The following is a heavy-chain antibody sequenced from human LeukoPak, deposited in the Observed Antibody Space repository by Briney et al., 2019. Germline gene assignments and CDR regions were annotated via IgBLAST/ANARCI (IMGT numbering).Heavy chain of an antibody. D-gene: IGHD4-23*01. CDR1: GYTFTGYY. Sequence: ASVKVSCKASGYTFTGYYMHWVRQAPGQGLEWMGWINPNSGGTNYAQKFQGRVTMTRDTSISTAYMELSRLRSDDTAVYYCARDCRYGGNSGYYYYGMDVWGQGTTVTVSS. J-gene: IGHJ6*02. CDR2: INPNSGGT. V-gene: IGHV1-2*02. CDR3: ARDCRYGGNSGYYYYGMDV.